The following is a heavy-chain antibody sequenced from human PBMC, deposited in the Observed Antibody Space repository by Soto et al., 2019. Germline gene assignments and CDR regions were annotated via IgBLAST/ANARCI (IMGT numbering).Heavy chain of an antibody. J-gene: IGHJ4*02. D-gene: IGHD3-22*01. V-gene: IGHV1-18*01. CDR3: ARGRGYVDY. Sequence: ASVKVSCKTSGYTFTSYGFSWVRQAPGRGLEWVAWISANSADTNSAEKLQGRVTMTTDTSTSTAYMELRSLRSDDTAVYYCARGRGYVDYWGQGTLVTVSS. CDR2: ISANSADT. CDR1: GYTFTSYG.